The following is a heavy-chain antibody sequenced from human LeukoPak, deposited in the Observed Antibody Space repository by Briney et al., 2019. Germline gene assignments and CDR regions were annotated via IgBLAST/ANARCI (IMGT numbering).Heavy chain of an antibody. Sequence: SETLSLTCTVSGGSISSDYWSWIWQPPGKGLEWVGYIYYSWSTKYTPSLKSRVTISVDTSKNQFSLKLSSVTAADTAVYYCARGAKAGYNLEPFNYWGQGTLVTVSS. CDR3: ARGAKAGYNLEPFNY. V-gene: IGHV4-59*08. CDR1: GGSISSDY. CDR2: IYYSWST. D-gene: IGHD5-24*01. J-gene: IGHJ4*02.